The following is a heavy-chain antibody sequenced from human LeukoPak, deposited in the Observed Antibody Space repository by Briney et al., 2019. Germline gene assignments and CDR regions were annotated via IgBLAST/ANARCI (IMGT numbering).Heavy chain of an antibody. J-gene: IGHJ4*02. V-gene: IGHV4-30-4*08. CDR2: IYYSGST. CDR1: GGSISSGDYY. CDR3: ARANDLGHFDY. Sequence: ASETLSLTCTVSGGSISSGDYYWSWIRQPPGKGLEWIGYIYYSGSTYYNPSLKSRVTISVDTSKNQFSLKLSSVTAADTAVYYCARANDLGHFDYWGQGTLVTVSS.